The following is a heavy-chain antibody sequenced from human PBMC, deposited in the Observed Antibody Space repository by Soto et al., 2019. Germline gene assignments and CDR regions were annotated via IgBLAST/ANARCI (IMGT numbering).Heavy chain of an antibody. Sequence: ETLSLTCTVSGGSVSSNTYSWSWIRQPPGKGLEWIGYFFYSGVTNYNPSLKSRVSMSVDTSKNQFSLKLTALTAADTAVYYCARGGEPLGYYGLDVWGQGTTVTV. CDR1: GGSVSSNTYS. J-gene: IGHJ6*02. CDR3: ARGGEPLGYYGLDV. CDR2: FFYSGVT. V-gene: IGHV4-61*01. D-gene: IGHD3-10*01.